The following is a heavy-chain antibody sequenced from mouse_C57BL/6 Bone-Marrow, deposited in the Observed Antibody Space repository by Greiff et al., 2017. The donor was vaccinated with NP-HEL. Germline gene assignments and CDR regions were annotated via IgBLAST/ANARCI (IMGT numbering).Heavy chain of an antibody. V-gene: IGHV2-4*01. CDR2: IWSGGST. CDR3: AKEGWLQGFAY. D-gene: IGHD2-3*01. CDR1: GFSLTSYG. J-gene: IGHJ3*01. Sequence: QVQLKQSGPGLVQPSQSLSITCTVSGFSLTSYGVHWVRQPPGKGLEWLGVIWSGGSTDYNAAFISRLSISKDNSKSQVFFKMNSLQADDTAIYYCAKEGWLQGFAYWGQGTLVTVSA.